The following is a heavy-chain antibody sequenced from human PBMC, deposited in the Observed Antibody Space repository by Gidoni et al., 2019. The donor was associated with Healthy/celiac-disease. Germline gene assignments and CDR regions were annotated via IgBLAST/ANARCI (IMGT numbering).Heavy chain of an antibody. D-gene: IGHD5-12*01. V-gene: IGHV4-34*01. CDR3: ARGISVGDGYSDY. Sequence: QVQLQQWGAGLLKPSETLSLTCAVYGGSFSGYYWSWIRQPPGKGLEWIGEINHSGSTNYNPSLKSRVTISVDTSKNQFSLKLSSVTAADTALYYCARGISVGDGYSDYWGQLTLVTVSS. J-gene: IGHJ4*02. CDR1: GGSFSGYY. CDR2: INHSGST.